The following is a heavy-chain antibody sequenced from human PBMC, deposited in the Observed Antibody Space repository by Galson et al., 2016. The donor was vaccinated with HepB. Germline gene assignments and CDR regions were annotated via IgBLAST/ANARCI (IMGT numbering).Heavy chain of an antibody. D-gene: IGHD5-12*01. CDR3: ARGADSGYDLGDY. V-gene: IGHV1-46*01. Sequence: KASGYTFTYYYMHWVRQAPGQGLEWMGIINPSGGTPTYAPKFQGSVTMTRDTSTSTVYMELSSLRSADTAVYYCARGADSGYDLGDYWGQGTLVTVSS. CDR2: INPSGGTP. J-gene: IGHJ4*02. CDR1: GYTFTYYY.